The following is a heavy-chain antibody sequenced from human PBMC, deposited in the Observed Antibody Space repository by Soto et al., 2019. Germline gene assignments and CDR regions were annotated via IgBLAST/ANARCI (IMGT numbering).Heavy chain of an antibody. V-gene: IGHV1-2*02. J-gene: IGHJ3*02. CDR2: INADNGNT. CDR1: GYTFASYD. D-gene: IGHD6-6*01. Sequence: ASVKATCKASGYTFASYDLRSVRQAPGKGLEWMGWINADNGNTNYSQKFQGRVTMTRDTSMSTAYMELSRLRSDDTAVYYCARALEYSSSDAFDIWGQGTMVTVSS. CDR3: ARALEYSSSDAFDI.